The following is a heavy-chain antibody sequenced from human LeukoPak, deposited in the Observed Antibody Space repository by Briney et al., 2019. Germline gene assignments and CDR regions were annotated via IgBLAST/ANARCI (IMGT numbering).Heavy chain of an antibody. D-gene: IGHD3-10*01. J-gene: IGHJ3*02. Sequence: GGSLRLSCAASGFTFNSHWMSWVRQAPGKGLEWVANIKHDGREKYYVDSVKGRFTISRDNAKNSLYLQMSSLRAEDTAVYYCARHYSGTYSDDAFDIWGQGPMVTVSS. CDR1: GFTFNSHW. CDR3: ARHYSGTYSDDAFDI. V-gene: IGHV3-7*05. CDR2: IKHDGREK.